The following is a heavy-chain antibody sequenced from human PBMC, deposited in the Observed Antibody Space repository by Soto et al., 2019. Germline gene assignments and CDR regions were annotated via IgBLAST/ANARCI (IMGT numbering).Heavy chain of an antibody. V-gene: IGHV1-69*13. CDR1: GGTFSSYA. J-gene: IGHJ4*02. CDR3: ATLRYYYDSSGYYGPYYFDY. CDR2: IIPIFGTA. D-gene: IGHD3-22*01. Sequence: ASVKVSCKASGGTFSSYAISWVLQAPGQGLEWMGGIIPIFGTANYAQKFQGRVTITADESTSTAYMELSSLRSEDTAVYYCATLRYYYDSSGYYGPYYFDYWGQGTLVTVSS.